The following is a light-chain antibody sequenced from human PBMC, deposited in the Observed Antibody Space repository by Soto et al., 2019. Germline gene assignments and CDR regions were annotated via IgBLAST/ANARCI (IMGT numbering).Light chain of an antibody. V-gene: IGLV1-47*01. CDR2: RNN. Sequence: QTVVTQPPSASGTPGQRVTSSCSGSSSNIGSNYVYWYQQLPGTAPKLLIYRNNQRPSGVPDRFSGSKSGTSASLAISGLRSEDEADYYCAAWDDSLSVVFGGGTQLTVL. CDR3: AAWDDSLSVV. CDR1: SSNIGSNY. J-gene: IGLJ2*01.